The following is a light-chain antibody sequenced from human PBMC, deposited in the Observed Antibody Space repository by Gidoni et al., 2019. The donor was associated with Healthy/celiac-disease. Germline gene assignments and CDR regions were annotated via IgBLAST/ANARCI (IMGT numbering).Light chain of an antibody. CDR1: QSVSSN. CDR3: QQYNNWPPRYT. CDR2: GAS. V-gene: IGKV3-15*01. Sequence: EIVMTQSPATLSVSPGERATLSCRASQSVSSNLAWYQQKPGQAPRLLIDGASTRATGIPASFSGSGSGTEFTLTISSLQSEDFAVYYCQQYNNWPPRYTFGQGTKLEIK. J-gene: IGKJ2*01.